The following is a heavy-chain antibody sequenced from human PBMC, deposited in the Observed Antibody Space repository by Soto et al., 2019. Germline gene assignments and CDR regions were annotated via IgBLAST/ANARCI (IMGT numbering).Heavy chain of an antibody. CDR2: IYDTGIT. CDR3: ASAGGYYASGNIYSGMDV. V-gene: IGHV4-30-4*01. Sequence: SETLSLTCTVSGGSISSGDYYWSWIRQPPGKGLEWIGNIYDTGITNYNSSLRSWVTISIDTSKNQFSLKLSVVTAAHTAVYYCASAGGYYASGNIYSGMDVWGQGTRVTVS. CDR1: GGSISSGDYY. J-gene: IGHJ6*02. D-gene: IGHD3-10*01.